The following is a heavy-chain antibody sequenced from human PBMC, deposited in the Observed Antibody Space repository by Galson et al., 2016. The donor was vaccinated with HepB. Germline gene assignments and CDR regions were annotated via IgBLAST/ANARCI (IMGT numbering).Heavy chain of an antibody. CDR3: ARGPPTVGAISALLDY. V-gene: IGHV3-7*02. J-gene: IGHJ4*02. Sequence: SLRLSCAASGFTFADYLMSWVRQAPGKGLEWVANINQAGSEYRYMDSVKGRFTISRDNAKNTLYLQMNSLRAEDTAVYYCARGPPTVGAISALLDYWGQGTLVTVSS. CDR1: GFTFADYL. D-gene: IGHD1-26*01. CDR2: INQAGSEY.